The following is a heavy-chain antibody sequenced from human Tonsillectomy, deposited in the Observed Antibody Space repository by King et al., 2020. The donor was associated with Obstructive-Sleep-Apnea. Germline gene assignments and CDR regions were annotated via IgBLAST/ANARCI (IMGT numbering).Heavy chain of an antibody. CDR1: GGSVSSGGYF. J-gene: IGHJ3*02. CDR3: ARERSYCSGRRCQSDAFDI. V-gene: IGHV4-31*03. Sequence: QMPESGPRLVKPSQTLSLSCTVPGGSVSSGGYFWSWIRQRPGQGLEWIGFMYGRETTNYNPSLKGRTTISIDRSRHPFSLSLTSVTAADTAVYYCARERSYCSGRRCQSDAFDIWGQGTSVTVSS. D-gene: IGHD2-15*01. CDR2: MYGRETT.